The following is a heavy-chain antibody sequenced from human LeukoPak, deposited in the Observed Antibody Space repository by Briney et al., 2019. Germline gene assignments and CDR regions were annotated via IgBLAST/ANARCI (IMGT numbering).Heavy chain of an antibody. J-gene: IGHJ4*02. Sequence: ASVKVSCKASGGTFSSYAISWVRQAPGQGLEWMGWISAYNANTNYAQKLQGRVTMTTDTSTSTAYMELRSLRSDDTAVYYCAICTYYYGSGSEMTPYYFDYWGQGTLVTVSS. CDR3: AICTYYYGSGSEMTPYYFDY. D-gene: IGHD3-10*01. V-gene: IGHV1-18*01. CDR2: ISAYNANT. CDR1: GGTFSSYA.